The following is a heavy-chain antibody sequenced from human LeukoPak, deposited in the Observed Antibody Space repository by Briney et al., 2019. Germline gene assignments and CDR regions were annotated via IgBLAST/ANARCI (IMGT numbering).Heavy chain of an antibody. CDR1: GFTVSSYY. D-gene: IGHD2/OR15-2a*01. J-gene: IGHJ4*02. Sequence: GGSLRLSCAASGFTVSSYYMSWVRQAPGKGLELVSVIYSGGETYYADSVKGRFTISRDNSKNTLYLQMNSLRAGDTAVYYCATSGLSRFGFWGQGTLVTVSS. CDR2: IYSGGET. CDR3: ATSGLSRFGF. V-gene: IGHV3-53*01.